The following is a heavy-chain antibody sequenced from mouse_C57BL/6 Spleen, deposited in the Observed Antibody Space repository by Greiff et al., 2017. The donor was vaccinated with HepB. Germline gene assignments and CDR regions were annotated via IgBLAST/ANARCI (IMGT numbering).Heavy chain of an antibody. V-gene: IGHV2-2*01. CDR1: GFSLTSYG. CDR2: IWSGGST. Sequence: QVQLKESGPGLVQPSQSLSITCTVSGFSLTSYGVHWVRQSPGKGLEWLGVIWSGGSTDYNAAFISRLSISKDNSKSQVFFKMNSLQADDTAIYYCARKGSMITTRDYAMDYWGQGTSVTVSS. CDR3: ARKGSMITTRDYAMDY. D-gene: IGHD2-4*01. J-gene: IGHJ4*01.